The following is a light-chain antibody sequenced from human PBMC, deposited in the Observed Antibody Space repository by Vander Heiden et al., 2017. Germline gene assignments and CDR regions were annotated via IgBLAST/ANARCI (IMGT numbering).Light chain of an antibody. J-gene: IGLJ3*02. V-gene: IGLV1-47*01. CDR3: AAWDDSLRGPL. CDR1: SSNIGSNY. CDR2: RDN. Sequence: QSVLTQPPSASATPGQRVTISCSGSSSNIGSNYVHWYQQFPGTAPKLLMYRDNQRPAGVPDRFSSSRSGTSASLAISGLRSEDEADYFCAAWDDSLRGPLFGGGTKLTVL.